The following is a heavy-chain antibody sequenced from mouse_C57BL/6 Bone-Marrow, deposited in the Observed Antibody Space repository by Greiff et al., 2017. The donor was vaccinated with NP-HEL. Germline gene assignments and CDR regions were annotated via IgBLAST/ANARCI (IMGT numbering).Heavy chain of an antibody. D-gene: IGHD2-3*01. J-gene: IGHJ2*01. V-gene: IGHV1-18*01. CDR3: ARPLYDGYLYYFDY. CDR1: GYTFTDHN. Sequence: VQLQQSGPELVKPGASVKIPCKASGYTFTDHNMDWVKQSHGKSLEWIGDINPNNGGTIYNQKFKGKATLTVDKSSSTAYRELRSLTSEDTAVYYCARPLYDGYLYYFDYWGQGTTLTVSS. CDR2: INPNNGGT.